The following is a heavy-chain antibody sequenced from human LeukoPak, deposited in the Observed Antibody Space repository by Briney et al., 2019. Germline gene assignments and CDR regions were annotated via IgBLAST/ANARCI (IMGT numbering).Heavy chain of an antibody. D-gene: IGHD3-10*01. CDR3: AKSNGYGLVDI. V-gene: IGHV4-59*12. J-gene: IGHJ3*02. Sequence: PSETLSLTCTVSGGSISSYYWSWIRQPPGKGLEWIGYIYYSGTTNYNPSLKSRVSISVDTSRNQFSLKLNSVTAADTAVYYCAKSNGYGLVDIWGQGTMVTVSS. CDR2: IYYSGTT. CDR1: GGSISSYY.